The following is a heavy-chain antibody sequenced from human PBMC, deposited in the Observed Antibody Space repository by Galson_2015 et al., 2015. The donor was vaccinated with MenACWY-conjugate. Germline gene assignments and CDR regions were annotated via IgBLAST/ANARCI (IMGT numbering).Heavy chain of an antibody. D-gene: IGHD3-9*01. CDR1: GFSLNTRGVG. Sequence: PALVKPTQTLTLTCTFSGFSLNTRGVGVGWIRQPPGKALEWLALIYWDDDRRSSPSLKTRLTITKDTSKNQVVLTMTNMDPVDTGTYYCAHGTFDILTDYYWFDAFD. V-gene: IGHV2-5*02. J-gene: IGHJ3*02. CDR2: IYWDDDR. CDR3: AHGTFDILTDYYWFDAFD.